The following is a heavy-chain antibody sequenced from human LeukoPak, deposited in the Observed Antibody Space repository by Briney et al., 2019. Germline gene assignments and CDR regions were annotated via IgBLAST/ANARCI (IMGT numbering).Heavy chain of an antibody. Sequence: AGGSLRLSCAASGFIVSSNYMGWVRQAPGKGLEWVSVIYSSGSTYYPDSVRGRFTISRDESKNTLYLQMNSLRAEDTAVYYCTRLAVAYFDSWGQGTLVTVSS. CDR2: IYSSGST. J-gene: IGHJ4*02. D-gene: IGHD6-19*01. V-gene: IGHV3-66*04. CDR1: GFIVSSNY. CDR3: TRLAVAYFDS.